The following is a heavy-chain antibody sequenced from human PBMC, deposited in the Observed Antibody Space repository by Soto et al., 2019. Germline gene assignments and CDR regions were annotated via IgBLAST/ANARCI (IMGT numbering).Heavy chain of an antibody. CDR3: ATGNFDWPHNWFDP. V-gene: IGHV1-24*01. CDR2: FDPEDGET. J-gene: IGHJ5*02. D-gene: IGHD3-9*01. CDR1: GYTLTELS. Sequence: ASVKVSCKVSGYTLTELSMHCVRQAPGKGLEWMGGFDPEDGETIYAQKFQGRVTMTEDTSTDTAYMELSSLRSEDTAVYYCATGNFDWPHNWFDPWGQGTLVTVSS.